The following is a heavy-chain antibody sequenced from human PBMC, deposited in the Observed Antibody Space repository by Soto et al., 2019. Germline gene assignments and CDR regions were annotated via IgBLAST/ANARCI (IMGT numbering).Heavy chain of an antibody. CDR2: ISGSGGST. CDR1: GFTFSSYA. D-gene: IGHD2-21*02. Sequence: GESLKISCAASGFTFSSYAMSWVRQAPGKGLEWVSAISGSGGSTYYADSVKGRFTISRDNSKNTLYLQMNSLRAEDTAVYYCAKDGVGGDPDEFDYWGQGTLVTVSS. CDR3: AKDGVGGDPDEFDY. J-gene: IGHJ4*02. V-gene: IGHV3-23*01.